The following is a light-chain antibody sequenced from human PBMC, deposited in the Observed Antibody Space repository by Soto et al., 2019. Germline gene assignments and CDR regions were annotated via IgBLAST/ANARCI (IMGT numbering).Light chain of an antibody. CDR3: QQRKNWPPLT. V-gene: IGKV3-11*01. Sequence: ETVLTQSPASLSLSPGERATFSCRASQNIDRYLAWYQQKPGQAPRLLIYDASNRATGIPARFSGSGSGTDFTLTISSLEPEDVAVYYCQQRKNWPPLTFGGGTKVEIK. CDR2: DAS. CDR1: QNIDRY. J-gene: IGKJ4*01.